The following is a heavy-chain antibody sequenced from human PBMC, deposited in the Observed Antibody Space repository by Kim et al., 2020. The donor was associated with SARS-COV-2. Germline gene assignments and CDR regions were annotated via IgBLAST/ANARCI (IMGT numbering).Heavy chain of an antibody. Sequence: GGSLRLSCAASGFTFSSYSMNWVRQAPGKGLEWVSSISISSSYIYYADSVKGRFTISRDNAKNSLYLQMNSLRAEDTAVYYCARDRVHCSSTSCSGLWGQGPLVTVSS. CDR1: GFTFSSYS. CDR2: ISISSSYI. J-gene: IGHJ4*02. CDR3: ARDRVHCSSTSCSGL. V-gene: IGHV3-21*01. D-gene: IGHD2-2*01.